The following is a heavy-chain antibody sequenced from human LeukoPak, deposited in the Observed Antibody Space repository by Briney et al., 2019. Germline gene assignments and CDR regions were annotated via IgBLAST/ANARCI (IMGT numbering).Heavy chain of an antibody. Sequence: KPSETLSLTCTASGGSISSYYWSWIRQPAGTGLEWIGHIYTTGTTNYNPSLKSRVTMSVDTSKNQFSLRLSSVTAADTAVYYCARDHYDHYGDYVFDYWGQGTLVTVSS. J-gene: IGHJ4*02. CDR2: IYTTGTT. CDR1: GGSISSYY. CDR3: ARDHYDHYGDYVFDY. D-gene: IGHD4-17*01. V-gene: IGHV4-4*07.